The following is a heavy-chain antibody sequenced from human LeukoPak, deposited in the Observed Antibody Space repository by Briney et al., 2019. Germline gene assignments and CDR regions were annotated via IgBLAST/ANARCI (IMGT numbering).Heavy chain of an antibody. J-gene: IGHJ4*02. V-gene: IGHV1-18*04. D-gene: IGHD2-2*01. CDR2: VSGYNGNT. CDR1: GYSFTNYH. CDR3: VRGLGYCDSTSCHGELPGDF. Sequence: GASVKVSCKASGYSFTNYHITWVRQAPGQGLEYMGRVSGYNGNTEYAQNLQGRVTMTTDTSTSTAYMELRSLRSDDTAVYFCVRGLGYCDSTSCHGELPGDFWSQGTLVTVSS.